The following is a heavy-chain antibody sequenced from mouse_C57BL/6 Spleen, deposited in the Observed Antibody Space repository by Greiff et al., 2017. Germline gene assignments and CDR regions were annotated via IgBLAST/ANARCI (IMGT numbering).Heavy chain of an antibody. CDR3: THYYGSSYPYFDV. J-gene: IGHJ1*03. Sequence: VQLKESGAELVRPGASVKLSCTASGFNIKDDYMHWVKQRPEQGLEWIGWIDPENGDTEYASKFQGKATITADTSSNTAYLQLSSLTSEDTAVYYCTHYYGSSYPYFDVWGTGTTVTVSS. CDR2: IDPENGDT. D-gene: IGHD1-1*01. CDR1: GFNIKDDY. V-gene: IGHV14-4*01.